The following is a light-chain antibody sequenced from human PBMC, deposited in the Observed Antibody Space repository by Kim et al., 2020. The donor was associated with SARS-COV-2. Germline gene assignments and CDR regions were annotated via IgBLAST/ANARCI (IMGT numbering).Light chain of an antibody. V-gene: IGKV1-5*03. CDR1: QGIITW. Sequence: DIQMTQSPSSLSASVGDRVTITCRASQGIITWLAWYQQKPGKAPKLLIYKASSLESGVPSRFSGSGSGTEFTLTVSSLQPDDFATYYCQQYNSYPWTFGQGTKVDIK. CDR2: KAS. CDR3: QQYNSYPWT. J-gene: IGKJ1*01.